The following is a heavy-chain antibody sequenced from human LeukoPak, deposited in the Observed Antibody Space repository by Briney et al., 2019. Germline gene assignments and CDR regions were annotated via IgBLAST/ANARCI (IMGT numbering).Heavy chain of an antibody. CDR1: GGSFSGYY. CDR2: ISGSGGST. Sequence: PSETLSLTCAVYGGSFSGYYWSWVRQAPGKGLEWVSAISGSGGSTYYADSVKGRFTISRDNSKNTLYLQMNSLRAEDTAVYYCAKVGYWGQGTLVTVSS. D-gene: IGHD3-10*01. J-gene: IGHJ4*02. CDR3: AKVGY. V-gene: IGHV3-23*01.